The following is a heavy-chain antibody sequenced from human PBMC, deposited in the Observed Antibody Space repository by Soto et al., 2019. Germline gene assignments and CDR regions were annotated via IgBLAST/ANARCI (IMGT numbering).Heavy chain of an antibody. CDR3: AKDGGGYNYGYVMLDKYYYGMDV. CDR2: ISYDGANK. CDR1: GFTFSTYA. V-gene: IGHV3-30-3*01. D-gene: IGHD5-18*01. Sequence: QVQLVESGGGVVQPGRSLRLSCAASGFTFSTYAIHWVRQAPGKGLEWVAVISYDGANKYYADSVRGRFTISRDNSKNTLFLQMSRLRAKDTAVYYCAKDGGGYNYGYVMLDKYYYGMDVWGQGTTVTVSS. J-gene: IGHJ6*02.